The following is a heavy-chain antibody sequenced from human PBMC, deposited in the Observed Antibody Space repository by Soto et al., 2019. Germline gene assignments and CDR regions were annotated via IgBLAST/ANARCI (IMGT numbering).Heavy chain of an antibody. V-gene: IGHV3-23*01. Sequence: GGSLRLSCAASGFTFSNYGMHWVRQAPGKGMEWVSTISGGDGKTFYADSVKGRFSISRDTSQSTLYLQMNSLRADDTAMYYCARWSYLDYWGQGTRVTVSS. CDR3: ARWSYLDY. J-gene: IGHJ4*02. D-gene: IGHD3-3*01. CDR1: GFTFSNYG. CDR2: ISGGDGKT.